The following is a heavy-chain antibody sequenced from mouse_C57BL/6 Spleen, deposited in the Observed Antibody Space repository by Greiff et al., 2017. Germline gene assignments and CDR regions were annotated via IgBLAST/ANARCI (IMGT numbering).Heavy chain of an antibody. CDR3: ARSQLYDYDDAMDY. CDR1: GFTFTDYY. CDR2: IRNKANGYTT. J-gene: IGHJ4*01. D-gene: IGHD2-4*01. V-gene: IGHV7-3*01. Sequence: EVQLMESGGGLVQPGGSLSLSCAASGFTFTDYYMSWVRQPPGKALEWLGFIRNKANGYTTEYSASVKGRFTISRDNSQSILYLQMNALRAEDSATYDCARSQLYDYDDAMDYWGQGTSVTVSS.